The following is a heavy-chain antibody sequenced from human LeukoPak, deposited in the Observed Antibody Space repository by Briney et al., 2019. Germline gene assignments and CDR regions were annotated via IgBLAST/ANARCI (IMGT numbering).Heavy chain of an antibody. V-gene: IGHV1-69-2*01. CDR3: ATDHTIFGVVITNMDDY. Sequence: ASVKVSCKVSGYTFTDYYMHWGQQAPGKGLEWMGLVDPEDGETIYAEKFQGRVTITADTSTDTAYMELSSLRSEDTAVYYCATDHTIFGVVITNMDDYWGQGTLVTVSS. CDR1: GYTFTDYY. CDR2: VDPEDGET. J-gene: IGHJ4*02. D-gene: IGHD3-3*01.